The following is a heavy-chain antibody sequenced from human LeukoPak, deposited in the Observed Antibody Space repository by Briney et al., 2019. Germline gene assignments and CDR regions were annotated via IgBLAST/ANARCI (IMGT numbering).Heavy chain of an antibody. CDR2: IYYSGST. CDR1: GGSISSSSYH. Sequence: SETLSLTCTVSGGSISSSSYHWGWIRQPPGKGLEWIGSIYYSGSTYYNPSLKSRVTISVDTSKNQFSLKLSSVTAADTAVYYCARHHKYGPTAAHFDYWGQGTLVTVSS. CDR3: ARHHKYGPTAAHFDY. D-gene: IGHD2-2*01. J-gene: IGHJ4*02. V-gene: IGHV4-39*01.